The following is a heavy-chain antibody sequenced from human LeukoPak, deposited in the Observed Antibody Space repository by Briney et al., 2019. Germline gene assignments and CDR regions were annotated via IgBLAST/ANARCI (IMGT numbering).Heavy chain of an antibody. V-gene: IGHV1-2*02. Sequence: ASVKVSCKASGYTFTGYYMHWVRQAPGQGLEWMGWINPNSGGTNYAQKFQGRVTLTRDMSTSTDYLELSGLRSEDTAVYYCARDNSVRDEAWWFNAWGQGTLVTVSS. CDR2: INPNSGGT. CDR1: GYTFTGYY. J-gene: IGHJ5*02. D-gene: IGHD5-24*01. CDR3: ARDNSVRDEAWWFNA.